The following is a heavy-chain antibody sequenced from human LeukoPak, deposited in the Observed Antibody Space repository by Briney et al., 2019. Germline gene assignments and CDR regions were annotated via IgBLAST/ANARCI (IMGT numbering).Heavy chain of an antibody. CDR3: AGSLIVVVPADPQAWFDP. D-gene: IGHD2-2*01. CDR1: GGTFSSYA. CDR2: IIPIFGTA. J-gene: IGHJ5*02. V-gene: IGHV1-69*05. Sequence: GASVKVSCKASGGTFSSYAISWVRQAPGQGLEWMGGIIPIFGTANYEQKFQGRVTITTDESTSTAYMELSSLRSEDTAVYYCAGSLIVVVPADPQAWFDPWGQGTLVTVSS.